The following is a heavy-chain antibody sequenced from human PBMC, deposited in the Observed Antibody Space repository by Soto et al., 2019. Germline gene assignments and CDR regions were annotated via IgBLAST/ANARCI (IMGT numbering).Heavy chain of an antibody. CDR1: GFTFSIYA. Sequence: GGSLRLSCSASGFTFSIYAMHWVRQAPGKGLEYVSSISTNGGSTHYADSVKGRFTISRDNSKNTQYLQMSSLRDDDTAVYYCARDYDSSGYCDLNWFDPWGQGTLVTVSS. J-gene: IGHJ5*02. V-gene: IGHV3-64D*06. CDR3: ARDYDSSGYCDLNWFDP. D-gene: IGHD3-22*01. CDR2: ISTNGGST.